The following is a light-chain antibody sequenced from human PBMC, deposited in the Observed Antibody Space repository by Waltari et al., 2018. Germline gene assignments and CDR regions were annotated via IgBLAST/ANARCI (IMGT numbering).Light chain of an antibody. J-gene: IGKJ1*01. CDR1: QSVSSY. CDR2: SAS. V-gene: IGKV3-11*01. Sequence: PGERATLSCRASQSVSSYLAWYQQMPGQAPRLLIHSASNRATGIPARFSGSGSGTDFTLTISSLEPEDFAVYYCQQRSNWPRTFGQGTKVEIK. CDR3: QQRSNWPRT.